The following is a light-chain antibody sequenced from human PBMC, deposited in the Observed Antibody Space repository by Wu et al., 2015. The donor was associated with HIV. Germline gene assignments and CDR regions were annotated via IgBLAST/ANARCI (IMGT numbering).Light chain of an antibody. CDR2: DGS. CDR3: QQFDSLPRT. V-gene: IGKV1-33*01. J-gene: IGKJ2*01. CDR1: QDISKY. Sequence: DIQMTQFPSSLSASIRDRVTITCQASQDISKYLNWYIQKPGKAPKLLIYDGSNLETGVPSRFSATGSGTYFTFTISSLQPEDIATYYCQQFDSLPRTFGQGTKLEIK.